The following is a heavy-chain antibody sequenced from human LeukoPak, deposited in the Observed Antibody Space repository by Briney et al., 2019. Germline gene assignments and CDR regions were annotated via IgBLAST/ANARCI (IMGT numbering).Heavy chain of an antibody. J-gene: IGHJ6*03. Sequence: ASVKVSCKASGYTFSGFYIHWVRQAPGQGLEWMGWINPNSGVTNYAQKLQGRVTITRDTSIDTAYMELRGLRSDDSAVYFCALCGYSRGVDSPYFYSYFDVWGKGTTVTISS. D-gene: IGHD5-18*01. CDR2: INPNSGVT. V-gene: IGHV1-2*02. CDR3: ALCGYSRGVDSPYFYSYFDV. CDR1: GYTFSGFY.